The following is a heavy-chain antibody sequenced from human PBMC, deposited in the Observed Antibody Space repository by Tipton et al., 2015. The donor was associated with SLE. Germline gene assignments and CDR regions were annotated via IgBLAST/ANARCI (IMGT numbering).Heavy chain of an antibody. CDR3: ARAAGGNYRPWYYYMDL. D-gene: IGHD1-7*01. Sequence: TLSLTCAVNGGSLSGYYWVWIRQPPEKGLEWIGEINHSGSTNYNPSLKSRVTISVDTSKNHFSLKLSSVTAADTAVYYCARAAGGNYRPWYYYMDLWGKGTPVTVSS. V-gene: IGHV4-34*01. CDR1: GGSLSGYY. J-gene: IGHJ6*03. CDR2: INHSGST.